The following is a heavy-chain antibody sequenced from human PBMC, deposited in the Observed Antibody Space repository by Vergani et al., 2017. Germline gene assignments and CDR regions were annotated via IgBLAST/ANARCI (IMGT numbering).Heavy chain of an antibody. Sequence: QVQLQQWGAGLLKPSETLSLTCAVYGGSFSGYYWSWIRQPPGRGLEWMGFIYYSGSTSYNPSLRSRVTLSVDLSKNQFSLKVNSVTVADTAVYYCARRVADRQGVGDVFYYYMDVWGKGTTVTVSS. CDR1: GGSFSGYY. CDR3: ARRVADRQGVGDVFYYYMDV. V-gene: IGHV4-34*11. CDR2: IYYSGST. D-gene: IGHD3-16*01. J-gene: IGHJ6*03.